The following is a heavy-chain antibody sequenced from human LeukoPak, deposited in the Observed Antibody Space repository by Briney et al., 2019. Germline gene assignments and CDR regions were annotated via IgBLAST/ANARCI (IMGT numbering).Heavy chain of an antibody. D-gene: IGHD3-22*01. J-gene: IGHJ3*02. CDR1: GFRFTSYW. V-gene: IGHV5-51*01. Sequence: PGESLKISCKGSGFRFTSYWIGWVRQMPGKGLEWMGIIYPGDSDIIYSPSFQGQVTISADKSISTAYLQWNSLKASDTAMYYCARPFGEYSSGPPRDFFDIWGQGTMVTVSS. CDR3: ARPFGEYSSGPPRDFFDI. CDR2: IYPGDSDI.